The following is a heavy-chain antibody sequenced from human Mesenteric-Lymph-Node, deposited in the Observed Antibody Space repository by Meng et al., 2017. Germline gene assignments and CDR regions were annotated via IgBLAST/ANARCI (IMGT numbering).Heavy chain of an antibody. CDR3: ANLGGIGYTGVWQDKALGH. CDR2: ISTSGGKT. Sequence: GESLKISCAVSGFTFSSYAMSWVRQVPGKGLECVSLISTSGGKTYQADSLKGRFTTSFPISRDKSKNTLFLQMNSLRAEDTAVYYCANLGGIGYTGVWQDKALGHWGQGTLVTVSS. V-gene: IGHV3-23*01. CDR1: GFTFSSYA. J-gene: IGHJ4*02. D-gene: IGHD3-16*02.